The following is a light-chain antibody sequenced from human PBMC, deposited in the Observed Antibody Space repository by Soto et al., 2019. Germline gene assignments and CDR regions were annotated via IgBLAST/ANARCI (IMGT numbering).Light chain of an antibody. Sequence: QSVLTQPASVSGSPGQSITISCTGTSSDVGSYNLVSWYQQHPGKAPKLMIYDVIKRPSGVSNRFSGSTSGSTASLTISGLQAEDEADYYCCSYAGSSTYVFGTGTKVTVL. CDR2: DVI. J-gene: IGLJ1*01. CDR1: SSDVGSYNL. CDR3: CSYAGSSTYV. V-gene: IGLV2-23*02.